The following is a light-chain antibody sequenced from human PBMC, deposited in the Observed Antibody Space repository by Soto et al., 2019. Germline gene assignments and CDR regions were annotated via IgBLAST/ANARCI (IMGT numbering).Light chain of an antibody. CDR1: QAIDTY. V-gene: IGKV1-9*01. J-gene: IGKJ5*01. CDR3: HQLNSFPFI. CDR2: AAS. Sequence: DIQLTQSPSFLSASVGDRVTITCRASQAIDTYLAWYQQKPRKAPKLLIYAASLLQSGVPSRFRDSGSGTEFTLTSNSLQPEDFAGYYCHQLNSFPFIFGHGTRLEIK.